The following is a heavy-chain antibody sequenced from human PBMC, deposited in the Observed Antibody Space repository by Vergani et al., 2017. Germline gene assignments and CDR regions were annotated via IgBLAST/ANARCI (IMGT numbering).Heavy chain of an antibody. CDR1: GFTFSDYY. Sequence: QVQLVESGGGLVKPGGSLRLSCAASGFTFSDYYMSWIRQAPGKGLEWVSYISSSSSYTNYADSVKGRFTISRANAKNSLYLQMNSLRAEDTAVYYCAGDYAHDILTGYRKYNWFDPWGQGTLVTVSS. V-gene: IGHV3-11*06. CDR2: ISSSSSYT. J-gene: IGHJ5*02. D-gene: IGHD3-9*01. CDR3: AGDYAHDILTGYRKYNWFDP.